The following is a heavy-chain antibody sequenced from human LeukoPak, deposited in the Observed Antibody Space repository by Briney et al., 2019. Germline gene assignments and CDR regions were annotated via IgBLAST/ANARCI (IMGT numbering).Heavy chain of an antibody. CDR3: ARDNDKVVDH. J-gene: IGHJ4*01. CDR2: IHPSGGST. CDR1: GYMFTSYY. V-gene: IGHV1-46*01. Sequence: GASVKVSCKASGYMFTSYYMHWVRQAPGQGLEWMGIIHPSGGSTSYAQKFQGRVTMTRDTSTSTVYMELSSLEYDDTAIYYCARDNDKVVDHWGQGTLVTVSS. D-gene: IGHD1-1*01.